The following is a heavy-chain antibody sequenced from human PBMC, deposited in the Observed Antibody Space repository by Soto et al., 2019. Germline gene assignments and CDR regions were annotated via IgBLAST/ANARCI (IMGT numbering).Heavy chain of an antibody. CDR2: ISGSGGST. CDR1: GFTFSSYP. J-gene: IGHJ4*02. V-gene: IGHV3-23*01. Sequence: GGSLRLSCAASGFTFSSYPMSWVRQAPGKGLEWVSAISGSGGSTYYADSVKGRFTISRDNSKNTLYLQMNSLRAEDTAVYYCAKDSEYGYMNDYWGQGTLVTVSS. CDR3: AKDSEYGYMNDY. D-gene: IGHD5-18*01.